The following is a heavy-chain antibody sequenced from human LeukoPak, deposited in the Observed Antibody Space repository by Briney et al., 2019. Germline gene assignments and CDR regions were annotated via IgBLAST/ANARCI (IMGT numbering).Heavy chain of an antibody. J-gene: IGHJ6*02. CDR3: ARLPRMDYYDSSGYKYYYYYGMDV. CDR1: GGSISSSSYY. CDR2: IYYSGST. Sequence: SETLSLTCTVSGGSISSSSYYWGWIRQPPGRGLEWIGSIYYSGSTYYNPSLKSRVTISVDTSKNQFSLKLSSVTAADTAVYYCARLPRMDYYDSSGYKYYYYYGMDVWGQGTRSPSP. V-gene: IGHV4-39*07. D-gene: IGHD3-22*01.